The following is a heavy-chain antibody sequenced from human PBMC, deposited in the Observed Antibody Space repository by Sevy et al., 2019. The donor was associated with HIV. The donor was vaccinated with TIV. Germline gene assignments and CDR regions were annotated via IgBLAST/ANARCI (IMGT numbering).Heavy chain of an antibody. CDR2: INPKSGGT. V-gene: IGHV1-2*02. J-gene: IGHJ4*02. CDR1: GYTFSGYY. CDR3: ARGGERLPYCGGDCYPDY. D-gene: IGHD2-21*02. Sequence: ASVKVSCKPSGYTFSGYYIHWVRQAPGQGLEWMGWINPKSGGTNYAQKFQGRVTMTRDTSISTAYMELSRLRSDDTAVYYCARGGERLPYCGGDCYPDYWGQGTLVTVSS.